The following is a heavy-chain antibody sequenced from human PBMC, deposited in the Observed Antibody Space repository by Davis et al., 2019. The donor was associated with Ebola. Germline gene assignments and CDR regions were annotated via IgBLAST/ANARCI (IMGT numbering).Heavy chain of an antibody. V-gene: IGHV3-11*01. CDR2: ISSSGSTI. J-gene: IGHJ4*02. CDR1: GFTLSDYY. CDR3: AGWKLRWLREDYYFDY. D-gene: IGHD5-12*01. Sequence: GESLKISCSASGFTLSDYYMSWIRQAPGKGPEWVSYISSSGSTIYYADSVKCRFTISRDNAKNSLYLQMNSLRAEDTAVYYCAGWKLRWLREDYYFDYWGQGTLVTVSS.